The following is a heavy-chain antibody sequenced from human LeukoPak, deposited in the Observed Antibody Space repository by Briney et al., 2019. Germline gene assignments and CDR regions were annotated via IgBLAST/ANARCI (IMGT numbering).Heavy chain of an antibody. CDR3: ARESNWGGDAFDI. V-gene: IGHV3-7*01. D-gene: IGHD7-27*01. J-gene: IGHJ3*02. CDR1: GFSLSSYF. CDR2: IKQDGSDI. Sequence: GGSLRLSCAASGFSLSSYFMTWVRQAPGKGLEWVANIKQDGSDIYYVDSVKGRFTISRDNAKNSLYLQMNSLRAEDTAVYYCARESNWGGDAFDIWGRGTMVTVSS.